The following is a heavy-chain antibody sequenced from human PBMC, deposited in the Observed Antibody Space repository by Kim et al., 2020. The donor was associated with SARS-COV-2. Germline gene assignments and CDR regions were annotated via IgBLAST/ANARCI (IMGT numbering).Heavy chain of an antibody. Sequence: GGSLRLSCAASGFTFSSYSMNWVRQAPGKGLEWVSYISSSSSTIYYADSVKGRFTISRDNAKNSLYLQMNSLRDEDTAAYYCARPSGGDILGCGGDCPPWAEYFEHWGQGTLGTVSS. CDR3: ARPSGGDILGCGGDCPPWAEYFEH. V-gene: IGHV3-48*02. D-gene: IGHD2-21*02. J-gene: IGHJ1*01. CDR2: ISSSSSTI. CDR1: GFTFSSYS.